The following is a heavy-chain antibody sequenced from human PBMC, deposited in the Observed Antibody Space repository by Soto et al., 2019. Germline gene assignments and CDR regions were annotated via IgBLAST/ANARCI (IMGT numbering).Heavy chain of an antibody. CDR3: ARGQRGYSYGLYYYYYGMDV. D-gene: IGHD5-18*01. CDR1: GGSISSSSYY. J-gene: IGHJ6*02. V-gene: IGHV4-39*01. CDR2: IYYSGST. Sequence: SETLSLTCTVSGGSISSSSYYWGWIRQPTGKRLEWIGSIYYSGSTYYNPSLKSRVTISVDTSKNQFSLKLSSVTAADTAVYYCARGQRGYSYGLYYYYYGMDVWGQGTTVTVSS.